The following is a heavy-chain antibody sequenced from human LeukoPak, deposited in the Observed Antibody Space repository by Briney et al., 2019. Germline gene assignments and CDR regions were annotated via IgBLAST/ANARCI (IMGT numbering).Heavy chain of an antibody. CDR2: ISSHNTHI. V-gene: IGHV3-21*04. J-gene: IGHJ4*02. Sequence: GGSLRLSCAGSGFVFSTYTMNWIRQTPGKGLEWVSSISSHNTHIYYADSVKGRFTISRDNSNNTLYLQMSSLRAGDTAVYYCARHTGSTWSTGYWGQGTLVTVSS. CDR3: ARHTGSTWSTGY. CDR1: GFVFSTYT. D-gene: IGHD6-13*01.